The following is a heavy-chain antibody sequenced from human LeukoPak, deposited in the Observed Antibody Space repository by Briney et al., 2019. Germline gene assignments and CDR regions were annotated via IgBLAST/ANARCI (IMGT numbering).Heavy chain of an antibody. J-gene: IGHJ4*02. CDR2: MSGDGGST. V-gene: IGHV3-43*02. Sequence: GGSLRLSCAASGFTFDVYAMHWVRQAPGKGLEGVSLMSGDGGSTYYADAVKDRFTISRDNSKNSLYLQMNSLRTEDTALYYCAKVVPSTYYDILTGYFDFDYWGQGTLVTVSS. CDR3: AKVVPSTYYDILTGYFDFDY. CDR1: GFTFDVYA. D-gene: IGHD3-9*01.